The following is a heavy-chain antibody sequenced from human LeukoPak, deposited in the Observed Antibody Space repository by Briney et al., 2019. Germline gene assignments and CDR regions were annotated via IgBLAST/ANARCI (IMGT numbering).Heavy chain of an antibody. V-gene: IGHV3-30*03. Sequence: PGRSLRLSCAASGFTFSSYGMHWVRQAPGKGLEWVGFLQNDGREKYFADSVKGRFTISRDNSKNTLYLQMNSLRAEDTAVYYCARESSRIAIGTLDFWGQGTLVTVSS. D-gene: IGHD6-13*01. CDR1: GFTFSSYG. J-gene: IGHJ4*02. CDR2: LQNDGREK. CDR3: ARESSRIAIGTLDF.